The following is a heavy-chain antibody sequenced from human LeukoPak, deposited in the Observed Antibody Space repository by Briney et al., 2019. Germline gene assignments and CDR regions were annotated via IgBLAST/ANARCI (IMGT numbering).Heavy chain of an antibody. D-gene: IGHD2/OR15-2a*01. J-gene: IGHJ4*02. V-gene: IGHV3-30*18. CDR1: GFTFSSYG. Sequence: GRSLRLSCAASGFTFSSYGMHRVRQAPGKGLEWVAVISYDGSNKYYADSVKGRFTISRDNSKNTLFLQMNSLRAEDTAVYYCAKDRRFLSTYFDYWGQGTLVTVSS. CDR2: ISYDGSNK. CDR3: AKDRRFLSTYFDY.